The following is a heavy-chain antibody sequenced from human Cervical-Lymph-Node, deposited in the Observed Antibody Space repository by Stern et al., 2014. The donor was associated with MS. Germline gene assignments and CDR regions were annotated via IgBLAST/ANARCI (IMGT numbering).Heavy chain of an antibody. J-gene: IGHJ4*02. CDR1: GFTFSTYS. CDR3: ARVIYDILTGAQYFDY. CDR2: VSSDGGNK. V-gene: IGHV3-30-3*01. D-gene: IGHD3-9*01. Sequence: QVQLVESGGGVVQPGRSLRLSCAASGFTFSTYSMHWVRQTAGQGLAWVAVVSSDGGNKLYADYVKGRFTISRDNANNTLYLQMNSLRAEDTAVYYCARVIYDILTGAQYFDYWGQGTRVTVSS.